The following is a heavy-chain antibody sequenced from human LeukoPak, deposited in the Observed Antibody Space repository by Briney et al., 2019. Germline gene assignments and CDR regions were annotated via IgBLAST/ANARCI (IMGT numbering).Heavy chain of an antibody. CDR1: GGSISSYY. CDR2: IYYSGST. D-gene: IGHD3-22*01. CDR3: ARYYYDSSGYYYADY. Sequence: SETLSLTCTVSGGSISSYYWSWIRQPPGKGLEWIGYIYYSGSTNYNPSLKSRVTISVDTSKDQFSLKLSSVTAADTAVYYCARYYYDSSGYYYADYWGQGTLVTVSS. V-gene: IGHV4-59*01. J-gene: IGHJ4*02.